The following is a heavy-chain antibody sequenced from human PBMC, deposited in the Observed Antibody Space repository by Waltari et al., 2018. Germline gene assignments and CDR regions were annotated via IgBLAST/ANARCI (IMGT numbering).Heavy chain of an antibody. V-gene: IGHV3-30*01. CDR1: GFTFSSYA. J-gene: IGHJ4*02. CDR2: ISYDGSNK. CDR3: ARPREGIGYNWNYGFFDY. Sequence: QVQLVESGGGVVQPGRSLRLSCAASGFTFSSYAMHWVRQAPGKGLEWVAVISYDGSNKYYADSVKGRFTISRDNSKNTLYLQMNSLRAEDTAVYYCARPREGIGYNWNYGFFDYWGQGTLVTVSS. D-gene: IGHD1-7*01.